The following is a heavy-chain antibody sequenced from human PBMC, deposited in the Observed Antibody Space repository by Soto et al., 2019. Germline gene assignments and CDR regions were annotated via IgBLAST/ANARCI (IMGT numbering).Heavy chain of an antibody. J-gene: IGHJ5*02. D-gene: IGHD1-7*01. V-gene: IGHV1-8*01. CDR1: GYTFTSYD. CDR2: MNPNSGNT. Sequence: ASGKVSCKASGYTFTSYDINRVRQATGQGLEWMGWMNPNSGNTGYAQKFQGRVTMTRNTSISTAYMELSSLRSEDKAVYYRARELRGFDPWGQGTLVTVSS. CDR3: ARELRGFDP.